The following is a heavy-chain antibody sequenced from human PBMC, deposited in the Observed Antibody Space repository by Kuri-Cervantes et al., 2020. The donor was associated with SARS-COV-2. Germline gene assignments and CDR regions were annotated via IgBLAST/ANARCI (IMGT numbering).Heavy chain of an antibody. V-gene: IGHV3-13*01. D-gene: IGHD3-3*01. CDR3: AKAGGYDFWSGNLGRFDY. J-gene: IGHJ4*02. Sequence: GESLKISCAASGFTFSSYDMHWVRQATGKGLEWVSAIGTAGDTYYPGSVKGRFTISRENAKNSLYLQMNSLRAGDTAVYYCAKAGGYDFWSGNLGRFDYWGQGTLVTVSS. CDR1: GFTFSSYD. CDR2: IGTAGDT.